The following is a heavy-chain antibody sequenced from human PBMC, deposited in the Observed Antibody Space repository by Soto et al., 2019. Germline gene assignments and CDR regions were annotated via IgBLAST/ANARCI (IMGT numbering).Heavy chain of an antibody. J-gene: IGHJ6*02. D-gene: IGHD2-15*01. Sequence: SETLSLTCAVYGGSFSGYYWSWIRQPPGKGLEWIGEINHSGSTNYNPSLKSRVTISVDTSKNQFSLKLSSVTAADTAVYYCARGVYCSGGSCYLAMDVWGQGTTVTVYS. CDR2: INHSGST. CDR1: GGSFSGYY. CDR3: ARGVYCSGGSCYLAMDV. V-gene: IGHV4-34*01.